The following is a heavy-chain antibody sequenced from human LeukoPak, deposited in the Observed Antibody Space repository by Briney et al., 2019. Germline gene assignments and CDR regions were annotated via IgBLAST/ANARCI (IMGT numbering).Heavy chain of an antibody. Sequence: SETLSLTCTVSGGSISSGGYYWSWLRQHPGKGLEWIGYIYYSGSTYYNPSLKSRVTISVDTSKNQFSLKLSSVTAADTAVYYCARAGVYGDYHFDYWGQGTLVTVSS. V-gene: IGHV4-31*03. CDR2: IYYSGST. J-gene: IGHJ4*02. D-gene: IGHD4-17*01. CDR1: GGSISSGGYY. CDR3: ARAGVYGDYHFDY.